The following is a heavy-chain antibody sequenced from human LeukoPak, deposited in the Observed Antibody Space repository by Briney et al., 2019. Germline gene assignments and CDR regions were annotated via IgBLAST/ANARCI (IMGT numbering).Heavy chain of an antibody. CDR3: ARDARRRYCSSTSCYWGWFDP. CDR1: GGTFSSYA. V-gene: IGHV1-69*01. J-gene: IGHJ5*02. D-gene: IGHD2-2*01. CDR2: IIPMLGTA. Sequence: SVKVSCKASGGTFSSYAISWVRQAPGQGLEWMGGIIPMLGTANYAQKFQGRVTITADESTSTAYMELSSLRSEDTAVYYCARDARRRYCSSTSCYWGWFDPWGQGTLVTVSS.